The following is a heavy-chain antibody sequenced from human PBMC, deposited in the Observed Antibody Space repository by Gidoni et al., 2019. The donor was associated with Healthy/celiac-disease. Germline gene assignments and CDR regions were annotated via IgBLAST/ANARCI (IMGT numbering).Heavy chain of an antibody. Sequence: EVQLVESGGGLVQPGRSLRLSCAASGFTFDDYAMHWVRPAPGKGLDWVSGISWNSGSIGYADSVKGRFTISRDNAKNSLYLQMNSLRAEDTALYYCAKDIGWFAPTPGGYYYDSSGYIVPHFYGMDVWGQGTTVTVSS. CDR2: ISWNSGSI. D-gene: IGHD3-22*01. CDR3: AKDIGWFAPTPGGYYYDSSGYIVPHFYGMDV. V-gene: IGHV3-9*01. CDR1: GFTFDDYA. J-gene: IGHJ6*02.